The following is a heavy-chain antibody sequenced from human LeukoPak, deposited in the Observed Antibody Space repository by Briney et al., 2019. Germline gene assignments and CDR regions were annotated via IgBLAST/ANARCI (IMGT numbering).Heavy chain of an antibody. V-gene: IGHV1-18*01. CDR1: GYTFTSYG. CDR2: ISAYNGNT. J-gene: IGHJ4*02. D-gene: IGHD4-17*01. CDR3: ARLTRGVTTGDY. Sequence: ASVKVSCKASGYTFTSYGISWVRLAPGQGLEWMGWISAYNGNTSYAQKFQGRVTMTRDTSTSTVYMELSSLRSEDTAVYYCARLTRGVTTGDYWGQGTLVTVSS.